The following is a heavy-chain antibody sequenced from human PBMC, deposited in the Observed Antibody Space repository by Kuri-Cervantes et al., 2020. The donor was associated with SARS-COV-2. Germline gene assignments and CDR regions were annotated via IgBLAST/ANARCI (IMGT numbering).Heavy chain of an antibody. J-gene: IGHJ6*03. CDR3: ARVRVLDTAMVRGRDYYYYMDV. Sequence: SETLSLTCTVSGGSISSGDYYWSWIRQPPGKGLEWIGSIYYSGSTNYNPSLKSRVTMLVDTSKNQFSLKLSSVTAADTAVYYCARVRVLDTAMVRGRDYYYYMDVWGKGTTVTVSS. CDR1: GGSISSGDYY. CDR2: IYYSGST. V-gene: IGHV4-39*07. D-gene: IGHD5-18*01.